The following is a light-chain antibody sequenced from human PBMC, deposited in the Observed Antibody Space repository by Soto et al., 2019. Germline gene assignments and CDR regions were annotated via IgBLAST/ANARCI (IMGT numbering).Light chain of an antibody. Sequence: DIQMTQSPSSLSASVGDRVTITCRASQSISSYLNWYQQKPAKAPQLLIYAASSLQSGVPSRFSGSGSGTDFTLTISSLQPEDFATYYCQQSYSTPQVTFGPGTKVDIK. CDR1: QSISSY. J-gene: IGKJ3*01. CDR3: QQSYSTPQVT. CDR2: AAS. V-gene: IGKV1-39*01.